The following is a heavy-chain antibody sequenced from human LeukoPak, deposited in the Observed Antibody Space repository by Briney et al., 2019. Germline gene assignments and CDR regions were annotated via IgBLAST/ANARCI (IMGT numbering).Heavy chain of an antibody. D-gene: IGHD6-13*01. CDR3: ARGVGIAAAGTFWFDP. J-gene: IGHJ5*02. V-gene: IGHV4-61*02. CDR1: GGSISSGSYY. Sequence: PSETLSLTCTVSGGSISSGSYYWSWIRQPAGKGLEWIGRIYTSGSTNYNPSLKSRVTISVDTSKNQFSLKLSSVTAADTAVYYCARGVGIAAAGTFWFDPWGQGTLVTVSS. CDR2: IYTSGST.